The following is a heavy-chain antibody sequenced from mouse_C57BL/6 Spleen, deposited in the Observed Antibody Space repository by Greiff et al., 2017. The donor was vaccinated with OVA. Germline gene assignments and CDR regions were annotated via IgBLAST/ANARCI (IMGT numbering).Heavy chain of an antibody. CDR3: TLYYYGSSYNWCAY. CDR2: IDPENGDT. V-gene: IGHV14-4*01. Sequence: EVMLVESGAELVRPGASVKLSCTASGFNIKDDYMHWVKQRPEQGLEWIGWIDPENGDTEYASKFQGKATITADTSTNTAYLQLSSLTSEDPAVYYCTLYYYGSSYNWCAYWGQGTLVTVSA. CDR1: GFNIKDDY. J-gene: IGHJ3*01. D-gene: IGHD1-1*01.